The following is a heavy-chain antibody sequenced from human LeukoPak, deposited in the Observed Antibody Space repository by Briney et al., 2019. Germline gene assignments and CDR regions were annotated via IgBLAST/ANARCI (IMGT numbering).Heavy chain of an antibody. J-gene: IGHJ4*02. V-gene: IGHV1-3*01. CDR3: ARDAHRYKAVAGLFDY. D-gene: IGHD6-19*01. Sequence: ASVKVSCKASGYTFTSYAMHWVRQAPGQRLEWMGWINAGNGNTKYSQKFQGRVTITRDTSASTAYMELSSLRSEDTAVYYCARDAHRYKAVAGLFDYWGQGTLVTVSS. CDR1: GYTFTSYA. CDR2: INAGNGNT.